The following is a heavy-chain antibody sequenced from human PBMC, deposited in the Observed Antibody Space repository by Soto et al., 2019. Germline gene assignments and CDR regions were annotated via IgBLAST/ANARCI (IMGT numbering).Heavy chain of an antibody. CDR1: GFTFSSYA. J-gene: IGHJ4*02. D-gene: IGHD3-22*01. V-gene: IGHV3-23*01. CDR3: SKDRLRVVGRYDSSGYPIDY. Sequence: PGGSLRLSCAASGFTFSSYAMSWVRQAPGKGLKWVSSFSCSGGSTYYAVSVKGRFTISRDNSKNTLYLQMNSLRAEDTAVYYCSKDRLRVVGRYDSSGYPIDYWGQGTLVTVSS. CDR2: FSCSGGST.